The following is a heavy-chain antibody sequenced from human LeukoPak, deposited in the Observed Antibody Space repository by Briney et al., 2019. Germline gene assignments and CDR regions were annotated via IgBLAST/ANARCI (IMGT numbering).Heavy chain of an antibody. CDR1: GFTFSSYA. CDR3: ANLPLRYSSSYYFDY. J-gene: IGHJ4*02. D-gene: IGHD6-6*01. CDR2: ISGSGGST. Sequence: GGSLRLSCAASGFTFSSYAMGWVRQAPGKGLEWVSAISGSGGSTYYADSVKGRFTISRDNSKNTLYLQMNSLRAEDTAVYYCANLPLRYSSSYYFDYWGQGTLVTVSS. V-gene: IGHV3-23*01.